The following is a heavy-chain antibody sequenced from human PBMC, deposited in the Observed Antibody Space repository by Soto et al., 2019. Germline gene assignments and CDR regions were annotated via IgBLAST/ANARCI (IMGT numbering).Heavy chain of an antibody. CDR3: AVDLFTVTTGVKEDRSGYYYYYYGMDV. D-gene: IGHD4-17*01. J-gene: IGHJ6*02. Sequence: GASVKVSCKASGGTFSSYAISGVRQAPGQGLEWMGGIIPIFGTANYAQKFQGRVTITADESTSTAYMELSSLRSEDTAVYYCAVDLFTVTTGVKEDRSGYYYYYYGMDVWGQGSTVTVSS. CDR2: IIPIFGTA. V-gene: IGHV1-69*13. CDR1: GGTFSSYA.